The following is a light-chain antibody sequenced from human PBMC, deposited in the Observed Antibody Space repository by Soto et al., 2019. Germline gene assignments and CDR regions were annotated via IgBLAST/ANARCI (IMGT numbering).Light chain of an antibody. Sequence: QSVLTQPPSASGSPGQSVTISCTGTSSDIGGYNYVSWYQQHPGKAPKLMIYEVTKRPSGVPDRFSGSKSGNTASLTVSGLQAEDEAQYDCTAYADSNLVVFGGGTKVTVL. CDR1: SSDIGGYNY. V-gene: IGLV2-8*01. CDR3: TAYADSNLVV. CDR2: EVT. J-gene: IGLJ3*02.